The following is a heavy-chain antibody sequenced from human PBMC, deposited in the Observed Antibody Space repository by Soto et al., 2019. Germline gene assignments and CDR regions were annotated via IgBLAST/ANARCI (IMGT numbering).Heavy chain of an antibody. CDR1: GYSLNDLS. D-gene: IGHD6-19*01. CDR3: ASAPPLTRHIGWYDYPPFFD. J-gene: IGHJ4*02. CDR2: FHPKDGKT. V-gene: IGHV1-24*01. Sequence: QVQLVQSGAEVKKPGASVKVSCRVSGYSLNDLSMYWVRQAPGKGFEWMGGFHPKDGKTIYAQKYQGRVIMTEDTSTDTAYMELSSLRSDDTAVYYCASAPPLTRHIGWYDYPPFFDWGQGTLVTVSS.